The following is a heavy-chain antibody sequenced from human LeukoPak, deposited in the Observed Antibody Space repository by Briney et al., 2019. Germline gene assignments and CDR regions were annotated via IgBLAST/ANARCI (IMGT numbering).Heavy chain of an antibody. J-gene: IGHJ3*02. Sequence: PSETLSLTCTVSHYSINSGYYWGWIRQPPGKRLEWIASIHSSGTTYYNPTLKSRLTISVDTSKNQFSLKLSSVTAADTAVYYCAREPPVLRFLEWSRHSNGGAFDIWGQGTMVTVSS. D-gene: IGHD3-3*01. CDR2: IHSSGTT. CDR3: AREPPVLRFLEWSRHSNGGAFDI. CDR1: HYSINSGYY. V-gene: IGHV4-38-2*02.